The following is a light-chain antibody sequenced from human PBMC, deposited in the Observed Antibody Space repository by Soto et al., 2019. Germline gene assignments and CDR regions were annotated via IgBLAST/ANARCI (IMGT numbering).Light chain of an antibody. CDR1: QNINSK. CDR2: DAY. J-gene: IGKJ2*01. CDR3: QQSYTTPPYS. Sequence: DIQMTQSPSTLSASVGDRVAITCRASQNINSKLAWYQKKPGKAPKLLISDAYSLESGVPSRFSGSGSGTEFTLTIGGLQPDDFATYYCQQSYTTPPYSFGQGTKLEIK. V-gene: IGKV1-5*01.